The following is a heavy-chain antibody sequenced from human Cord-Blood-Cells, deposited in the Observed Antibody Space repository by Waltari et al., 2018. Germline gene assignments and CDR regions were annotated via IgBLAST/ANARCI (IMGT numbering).Heavy chain of an antibody. V-gene: IGHV1-69*09. CDR2: IIPILGIA. CDR1: GGTFSSYA. J-gene: IGHJ4*02. D-gene: IGHD4-17*01. Sequence: QVQLVQSGAEVKKPGSSVKVSCKASGGTFSSYAISWVRQAPGQGLEWMGRIIPILGIANYAQKFQGRVTITADKSTSTAYMELSSLRAEDTAVYYCAREKYGDYPDYWGQGTLVTVSS. CDR3: AREKYGDYPDY.